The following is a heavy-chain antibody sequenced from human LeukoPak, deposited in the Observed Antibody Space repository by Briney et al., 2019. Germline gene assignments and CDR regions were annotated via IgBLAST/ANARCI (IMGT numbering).Heavy chain of an antibody. CDR2: INPNTGIP. CDR1: GYTFIDYY. CDR3: ARDPVGGTHYFDY. V-gene: IGHV1-2*02. Sequence: ASVRVSCTTSGYTFIDYYIHWVRQAPGQGLEWMGWINPNTGIPNYAQKFQGRFTMTRDTSISTAYMALSRLTSDDTAVYYCARDPVGGTHYFDYWGQGNLVTASS. D-gene: IGHD1-26*01. J-gene: IGHJ4*01.